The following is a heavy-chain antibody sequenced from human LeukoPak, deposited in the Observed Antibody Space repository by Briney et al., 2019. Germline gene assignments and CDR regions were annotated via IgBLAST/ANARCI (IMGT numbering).Heavy chain of an antibody. CDR2: ISSSSSTI. D-gene: IGHD3-22*01. V-gene: IGHV3-48*04. CDR3: ARGWYYDSSGYFVFDY. J-gene: IGHJ4*02. CDR1: GFTFSSYW. Sequence: GGSLRLSCAASGFTFSSYWMSWVRQAPGKGLEWVSYISSSSSTIYYADSVKGRFTISRDNAKNSLYLQMNSLRAEDTAVYYCARGWYYDSSGYFVFDYWGQGTLVTVSS.